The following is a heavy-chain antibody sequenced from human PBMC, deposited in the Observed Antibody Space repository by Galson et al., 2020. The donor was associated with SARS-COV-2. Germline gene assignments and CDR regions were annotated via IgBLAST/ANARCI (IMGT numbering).Heavy chain of an antibody. CDR2: ISAYNGNT. Sequence: ASVKVSCKASGYIFTSYGINWVRQAPGQGLEWMGWISAYNGNTYYAQMFQGRVTMTTDTSTSTVYMELRSLRSDDTAVYYCARVALRGIAVAGLGYWFDPWGQGTLVTVSS. V-gene: IGHV1-18*01. J-gene: IGHJ5*02. CDR1: GYIFTSYG. D-gene: IGHD6-19*01. CDR3: ARVALRGIAVAGLGYWFDP.